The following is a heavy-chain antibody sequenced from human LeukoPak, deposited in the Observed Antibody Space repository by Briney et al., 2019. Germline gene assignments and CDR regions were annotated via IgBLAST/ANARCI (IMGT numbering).Heavy chain of an antibody. CDR2: INAGNGNT. CDR1: GYTFTSYA. V-gene: IGHV1-3*03. Sequence: ASVKVSCKASGYTFTSYAMHWVRQAPGQRLEWMGWINAGNGNTKYSQEFQGRVTITRDTSASTAYMELSSLRSEDMAVYYCARGSSRVGYCSGGSCYWDWFDPWGQGTLVTVSS. D-gene: IGHD2-15*01. J-gene: IGHJ5*02. CDR3: ARGSSRVGYCSGGSCYWDWFDP.